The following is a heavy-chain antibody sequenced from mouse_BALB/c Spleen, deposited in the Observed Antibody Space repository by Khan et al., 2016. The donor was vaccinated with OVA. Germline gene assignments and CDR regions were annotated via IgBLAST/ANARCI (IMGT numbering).Heavy chain of an antibody. D-gene: IGHD1-1*01. CDR2: LTYSGGT. Sequence: QLEESGPGLVKPSQSLSLTCNVTGYLIINGYAWNLIRQSPGNKLEWMGYLTYSGGTCYNSFLKSRITITRDTSKSQFFRQLNSVTTEDTATYYCARGNYYGYYFDYWGQGTPLTVSS. CDR1: GYLIINGYA. CDR3: ARGNYYGYYFDY. J-gene: IGHJ2*01. V-gene: IGHV3-2*02.